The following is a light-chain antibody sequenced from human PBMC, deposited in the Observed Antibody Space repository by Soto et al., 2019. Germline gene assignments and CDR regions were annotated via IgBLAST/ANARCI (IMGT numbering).Light chain of an antibody. CDR2: DAS. V-gene: IGKV3-11*01. Sequence: DIVLTQSPATLSSSPGERVTLSCRASQSVDNFLAWYQHKPGQPPRLLIYDASNRASGIPARFSGSGSGTDFTLTISSLEPEDLAIYFCQQRKKWPPITFGQGTRLEI. CDR3: QQRKKWPPIT. J-gene: IGKJ5*01. CDR1: QSVDNF.